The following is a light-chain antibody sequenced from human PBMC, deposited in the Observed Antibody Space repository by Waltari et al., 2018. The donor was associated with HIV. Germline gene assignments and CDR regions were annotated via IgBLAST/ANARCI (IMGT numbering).Light chain of an antibody. Sequence: QSVLTQPPSASGTPGQRITISCSRSSSNIGSNYVYWYQQLPGTAPKLLIYRNNQRPSGVPDRFSGSKSGTSASLAISGLRSEDEADYYCATWDDTLSGHVVFGGGTKLNVL. V-gene: IGLV1-47*01. J-gene: IGLJ2*01. CDR2: RNN. CDR3: ATWDDTLSGHVV. CDR1: SSNIGSNY.